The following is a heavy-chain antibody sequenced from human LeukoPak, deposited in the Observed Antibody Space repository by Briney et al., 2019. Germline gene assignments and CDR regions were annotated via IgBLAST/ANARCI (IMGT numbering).Heavy chain of an antibody. D-gene: IGHD6-19*01. CDR3: ARHRSLVTGTGVFDL. CDR1: GGSISSNH. V-gene: IGHV4-59*08. CDR2: VRNSGST. J-gene: IGHJ3*01. Sequence: KPSETLSLTCTVSGGSISSNHWGWIPQPPGKGLEWIGYVRNSGSTNYNASFKSRVTISVDTSKNQVSLQLSSVTAADTAVYYCARHRSLVTGTGVFDLWGQGTMVPVSS.